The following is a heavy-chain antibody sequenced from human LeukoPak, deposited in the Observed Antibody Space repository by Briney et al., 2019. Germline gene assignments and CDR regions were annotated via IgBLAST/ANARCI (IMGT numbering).Heavy chain of an antibody. CDR1: NGSISTYY. V-gene: IGHV4-59*01. CDR3: ARVSRRHTLDY. Sequence: SETLSLTCIVSNGSISTYYWSWIRQAPGKGLEWIGYIDYSGSTNYNPSLKSRVTMSLDTSKNHFSLRLSSVTAADSAVYYCARVSRRHTLDYWGQGTLVTVSS. CDR2: IDYSGST. J-gene: IGHJ4*02.